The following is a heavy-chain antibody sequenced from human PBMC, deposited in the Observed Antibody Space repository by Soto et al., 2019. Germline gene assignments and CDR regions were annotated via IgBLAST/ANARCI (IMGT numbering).Heavy chain of an antibody. V-gene: IGHV4-34*01. J-gene: IGHJ4*02. CDR1: GGSFSGYF. Sequence: QVQLQQWGAGLLKPSETLSLTCAVYGGSFSGYFWTWIRQPPGKGLEWIGEINHSGNTNYNPSLKSRVTISIDTSKNQFSLKLSSVTAADTAVYYCGRDPREHSWSDYGGLGTLVTVSS. D-gene: IGHD3-3*01. CDR3: GRDPREHSWSDY. CDR2: INHSGNT.